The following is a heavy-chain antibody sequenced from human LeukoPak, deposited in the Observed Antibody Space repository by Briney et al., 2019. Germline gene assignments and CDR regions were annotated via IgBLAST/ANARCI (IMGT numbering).Heavy chain of an antibody. J-gene: IGHJ6*02. D-gene: IGHD5-18*01. Sequence: GRSLRLSCAASGFTFDDYAMHWVRQAPGKGLEWVSGISWNSGSIGYADSVKGRFTISRDNAKNSLYLQMNSLRAEDTALYYCAKDSGVGGYRYGNRGMDVWGQGTTVTVSS. V-gene: IGHV3-9*01. CDR1: GFTFDDYA. CDR2: ISWNSGSI. CDR3: AKDSGVGGYRYGNRGMDV.